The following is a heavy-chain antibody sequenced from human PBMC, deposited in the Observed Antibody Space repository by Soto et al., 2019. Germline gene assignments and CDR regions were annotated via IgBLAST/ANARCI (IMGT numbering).Heavy chain of an antibody. CDR1: GYTFTSYD. CDR2: MSANNGNT. D-gene: IGHD3-3*01. CDR3: ARGDFWSGPNSFDP. Sequence: GASVKVSCKASGYTFTSYDINWVRQATGQGLEWMGWMSANNGNTNYAQKLQGRVTMTTDTSTSTAYMELRSLRSDDTAVYYCARGDFWSGPNSFDPWGQGTLVNVSS. V-gene: IGHV1-18*01. J-gene: IGHJ5*02.